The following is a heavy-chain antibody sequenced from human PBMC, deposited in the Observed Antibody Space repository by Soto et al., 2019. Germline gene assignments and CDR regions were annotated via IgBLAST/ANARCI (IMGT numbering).Heavy chain of an antibody. J-gene: IGHJ5*02. CDR1: GGTFSSYA. V-gene: IGHV1-69*13. D-gene: IGHD3-10*01. CDR3: ARSPTMVRGVIKNWFDP. Sequence: SVKVSCKASGGTFSSYAISWVRQAPGQGLEWMGGIIPIFGTANYAQKFQGRVTITADESTSTAYMELSSLRSEDTAGYYCARSPTMVRGVIKNWFDPWGQGTLVTVSS. CDR2: IIPIFGTA.